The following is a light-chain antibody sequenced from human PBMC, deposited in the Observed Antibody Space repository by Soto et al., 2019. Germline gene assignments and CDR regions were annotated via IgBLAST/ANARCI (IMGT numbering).Light chain of an antibody. J-gene: IGKJ2*01. CDR1: QSISTY. CDR2: AAS. V-gene: IGKV1-39*01. CDR3: QESYSSPYT. Sequence: DIQMTQSPSSLSASVGDRVTITCRASQSISTYLNWYQQKPRKVPKLLIYAASTLQGGVPSRFSGSGSGTDFTLTVSSLQREDFATYYCQESYSSPYTFGQGTKLEI.